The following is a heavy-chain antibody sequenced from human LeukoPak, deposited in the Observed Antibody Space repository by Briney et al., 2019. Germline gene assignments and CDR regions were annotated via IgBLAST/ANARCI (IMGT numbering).Heavy chain of an antibody. CDR3: AKDRDCSSTGCYVFAN. D-gene: IGHD2-2*01. CDR1: GVTLRNYA. J-gene: IGHJ4*02. CDR2: ISGDGEST. V-gene: IGHV3-23*01. Sequence: GGSLRLSCAASGVTLRNYAMTWIRQAPGKGLQWVSVISGDGESTYYAESVRGRFTISRDNSKNTMYLQMNNLRAEDTPIYYCAKDRDCSSTGCYVFANWGQGTLVTVSS.